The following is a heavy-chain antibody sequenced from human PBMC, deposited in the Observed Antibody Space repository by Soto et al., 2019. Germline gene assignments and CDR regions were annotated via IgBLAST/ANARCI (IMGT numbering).Heavy chain of an antibody. CDR2: IIPIFGTA. CDR3: ARDLRTTVTTDYYYGMDV. D-gene: IGHD4-17*01. J-gene: IGHJ6*02. Sequence: GASVKVSCKASGGTFSSYAISWVRQAPGQGLEWMGGIIPIFGTANYAQKFQGRVTITADESTSTAYMELSSLRSEDTAVYYCARDLRTTVTTDYYYGMDVWRQGTTVTVSS. CDR1: GGTFSSYA. V-gene: IGHV1-69*13.